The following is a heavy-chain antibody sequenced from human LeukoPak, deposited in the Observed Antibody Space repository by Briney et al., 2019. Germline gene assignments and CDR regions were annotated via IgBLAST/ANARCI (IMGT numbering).Heavy chain of an antibody. J-gene: IGHJ4*02. Sequence: GESLKISCKGSGYSFTSYWIGWVRQMPGKGLEWMGIIYPGDSDTRYSPSFQGQVIISADKSISTAYLQWSSLKASDTAIYYCARLKSSDYYILLDNWGQGTLVTVSS. D-gene: IGHD2/OR15-2a*01. CDR1: GYSFTSYW. CDR3: ARLKSSDYYILLDN. V-gene: IGHV5-51*01. CDR2: IYPGDSDT.